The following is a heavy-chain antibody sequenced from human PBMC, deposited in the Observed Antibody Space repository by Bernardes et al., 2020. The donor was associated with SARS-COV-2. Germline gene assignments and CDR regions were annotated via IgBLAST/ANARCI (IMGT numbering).Heavy chain of an antibody. J-gene: IGHJ4*02. CDR2: ISSSSSYT. V-gene: IGHV3-11*06. CDR3: ARAGAYYDILTGLPTN. D-gene: IGHD3-9*01. Sequence: GGSLRLSCAASGFTFSDYYMSWIRQAPGKGLEWVSYISSSSSYTNYADSVKGRFTISRDNAKNSLYLQMNSLRAEDTAVYYCARAGAYYDILTGLPTNWGQGTLVTVSS. CDR1: GFTFSDYY.